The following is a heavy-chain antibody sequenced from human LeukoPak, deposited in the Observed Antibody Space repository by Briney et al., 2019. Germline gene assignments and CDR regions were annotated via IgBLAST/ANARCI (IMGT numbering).Heavy chain of an antibody. CDR3: ARRSSSSNFDC. V-gene: IGHV4-59*08. Sequence: SETLSLTCTVSGGSISSYYWSWIRQPPGKGLEWIGYIYYSGSTNYNPSLKSRVTISVDTSKNQFSLKLSSVTAADTAVYYCARRSSSSNFDCWGQGTLVAVSS. CDR1: GGSISSYY. D-gene: IGHD6-13*01. J-gene: IGHJ4*02. CDR2: IYYSGST.